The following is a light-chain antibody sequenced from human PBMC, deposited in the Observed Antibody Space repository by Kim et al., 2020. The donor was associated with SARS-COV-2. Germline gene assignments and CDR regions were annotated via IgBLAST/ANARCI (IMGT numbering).Light chain of an antibody. V-gene: IGLV1-44*01. CDR1: SSNVGVTT. J-gene: IGLJ3*02. CDR3: AASDDILNGWV. CDR2: SND. Sequence: GQRVTISCSGTSSNVGVTTVNWYRQLPGTAPQLLIYSNDERPSGVPGRFSGSRSGYSASLAISGLQSDDEADYYCAASDDILNGWVFGGGTQLTVL.